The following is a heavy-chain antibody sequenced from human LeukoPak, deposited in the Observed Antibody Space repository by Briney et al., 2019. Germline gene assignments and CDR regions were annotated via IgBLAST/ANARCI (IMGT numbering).Heavy chain of an antibody. CDR1: GFTFSSYW. J-gene: IGHJ3*02. Sequence: GGPLRLSCAASGFTFSSYWMNWVRQAPGKGLEWVANIKQDGSAKYYVDSVKGRFTISRDNAKNSLYLQMNTLRAEDTAVYYCARDLAGPPQEAFDIWGLGAMVTVS. V-gene: IGHV3-7*01. CDR2: IKQDGSAK. CDR3: ARDLAGPPQEAFDI.